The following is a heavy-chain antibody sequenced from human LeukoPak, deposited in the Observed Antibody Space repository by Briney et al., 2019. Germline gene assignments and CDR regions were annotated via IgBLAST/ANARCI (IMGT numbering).Heavy chain of an antibody. J-gene: IGHJ4*02. Sequence: GESLKISCKGSGYSFTNYWIGWVRQMPGKGLEWMGIVYPGDSDTRYSPSLEGQVTISADKSITTAYLQWSSLKASGNAMYYCARHSSSADIDYFDYWGQGTLVTVSS. CDR3: ARHSSSADIDYFDY. CDR2: VYPGDSDT. CDR1: GYSFTNYW. V-gene: IGHV5-51*01.